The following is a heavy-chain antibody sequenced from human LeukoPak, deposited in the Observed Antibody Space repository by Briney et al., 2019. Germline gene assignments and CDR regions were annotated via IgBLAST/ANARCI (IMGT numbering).Heavy chain of an antibody. CDR3: AKDHDGYEM. J-gene: IGHJ3*02. Sequence: GGSLRLSCAASGFTFSNAWMSWVRQAPGKGLEWVSAISGSGGSTYYADSVKGRFTISRDNSKNTLYLQMDSLRVDDSAVYYCAKDHDGYEMWGQGTMVTVSS. V-gene: IGHV3-23*01. CDR2: ISGSGGST. CDR1: GFTFSNAW.